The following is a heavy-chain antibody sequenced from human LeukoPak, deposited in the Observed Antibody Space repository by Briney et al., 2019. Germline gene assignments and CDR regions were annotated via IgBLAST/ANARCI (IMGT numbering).Heavy chain of an antibody. V-gene: IGHV4-39*01. CDR2: IYYSGST. Sequence: SETLSLNCTVSGGSISSSSYYWGWIRQPPWKGLEWIGSIYYSGSTYYNPSLKSRVTISVDTSKNQFSLKLSSVTAADTSVYYCARDYYDSSGYPLYIDYWGQGTLVTVSS. D-gene: IGHD3-22*01. CDR3: ARDYYDSSGYPLYIDY. CDR1: GGSISSSSYY. J-gene: IGHJ4*02.